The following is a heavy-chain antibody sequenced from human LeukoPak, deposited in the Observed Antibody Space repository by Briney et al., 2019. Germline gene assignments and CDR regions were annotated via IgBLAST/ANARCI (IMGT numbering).Heavy chain of an antibody. Sequence: VASVKVSCKASGYTFTSYGISWVRQAPGQGLEWMGWSSAYNGNTNYAQKLQGRVTMTTDTSTSTAYMELRSLRSDDTAVYYCARDYGSGSYYTRSFDYWGQGTLVTVSS. CDR3: ARDYGSGSYYTRSFDY. CDR2: SSAYNGNT. D-gene: IGHD3-10*01. CDR1: GYTFTSYG. V-gene: IGHV1-18*01. J-gene: IGHJ4*02.